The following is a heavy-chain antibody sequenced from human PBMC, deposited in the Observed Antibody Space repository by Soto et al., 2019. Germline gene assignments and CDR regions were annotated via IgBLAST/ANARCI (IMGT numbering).Heavy chain of an antibody. CDR2: ISHSGTT. D-gene: IGHD4-17*01. V-gene: IGHV4-34*01. CDR3: ARGRAYGDATWGY. CDR1: GGSFSGFY. J-gene: IGHJ4*02. Sequence: QVQLQQWGAGLLKPSETLSLTCAVYGGSFSGFYWSWIRQPPGKGLEWIGEISHSGTTNYNPSLSGRLTISVDTSQKQFSLKLSFVTAADTAVYYCARGRAYGDATWGYWGQGTLVSVSS.